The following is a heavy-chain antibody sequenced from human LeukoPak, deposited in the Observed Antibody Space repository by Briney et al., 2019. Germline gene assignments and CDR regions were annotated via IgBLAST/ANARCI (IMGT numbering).Heavy chain of an antibody. Sequence: GESLKISCKASGYSFTTYWIAWVRQMPGKGLEWVGTIYPGGSDTRYSPSFRGQVTISADKSITTAYLQWRSLKASDSAMYYCARPLSSSGYSSSWFFDHWGQGTLVTVSS. CDR3: ARPLSSSGYSSSWFFDH. V-gene: IGHV5-51*01. J-gene: IGHJ4*02. CDR1: GYSFTTYW. CDR2: IYPGGSDT. D-gene: IGHD6-13*01.